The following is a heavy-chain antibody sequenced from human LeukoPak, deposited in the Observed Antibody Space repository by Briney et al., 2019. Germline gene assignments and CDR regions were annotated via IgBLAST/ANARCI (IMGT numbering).Heavy chain of an antibody. CDR1: GFTFSSYA. D-gene: IGHD3-16*02. J-gene: IGHJ4*02. V-gene: IGHV3-23*01. CDR3: AKHDYVWGSYRFDY. CDR2: ISGSGGST. Sequence: GGSLRLSRAASGFTFSSYAMSWVRQAPGKGLEWVSAISGSGGSTYYADSVKGRFTISRDNSKNTLYLQMNSLRAEDTAVYYCAKHDYVWGSYRFDYWGQGTLVTVSS.